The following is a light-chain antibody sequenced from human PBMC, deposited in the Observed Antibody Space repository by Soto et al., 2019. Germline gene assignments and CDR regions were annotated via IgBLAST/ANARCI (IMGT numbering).Light chain of an antibody. CDR2: GAS. V-gene: IGKV3-15*01. CDR1: QSVNSN. J-gene: IGKJ1*01. Sequence: ETVMTQSPATLSESPGGRATLSCRASQSVNSNLAWYQQKPGQAPRLLIYGASTRATGIPARFSGSGSGTDFTLTISSLQSEDFAVYYCQQFNNWPATFGQGTKVEIK. CDR3: QQFNNWPAT.